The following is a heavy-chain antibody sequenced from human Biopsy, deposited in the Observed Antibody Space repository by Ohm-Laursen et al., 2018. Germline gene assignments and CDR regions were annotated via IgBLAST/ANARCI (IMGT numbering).Heavy chain of an antibody. CDR1: GDSISNSY. CDR3: AKARTLDTAIDFDY. Sequence: SETLSLTCIVSGDSISNSYWTWIRQPAGKGLGWIGRFYSSGSSSYNPSLKSRVTMSIDASMNQFSLKLTSVTAADTAVYYCAKARTLDTAIDFDYWGQGTLVTVSS. J-gene: IGHJ4*02. CDR2: FYSSGSS. V-gene: IGHV4-4*07. D-gene: IGHD5-18*01.